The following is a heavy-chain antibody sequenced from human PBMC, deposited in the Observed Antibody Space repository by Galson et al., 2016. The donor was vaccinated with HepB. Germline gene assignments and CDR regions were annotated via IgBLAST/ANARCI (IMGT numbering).Heavy chain of an antibody. Sequence: SVKVSCKASGFTFIGSAVQWVRQARGQRLEWIGWVVVGSGNTNYAQKFQERVTITRDMSTSTAYMELSSLRSDDTAVYYCATDRDDFYYYGMDVWGQGTTGTVS. V-gene: IGHV1-58*01. CDR3: ATDRDDFYYYGMDV. CDR1: GFTFIGSA. J-gene: IGHJ6*02. CDR2: VVVGSGNT.